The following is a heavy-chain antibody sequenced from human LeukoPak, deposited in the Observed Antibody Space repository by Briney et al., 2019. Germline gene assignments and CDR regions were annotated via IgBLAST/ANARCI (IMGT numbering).Heavy chain of an antibody. V-gene: IGHV1-18*01. CDR3: AAIVNSGWYRYFDY. CDR1: GYTFTSYG. D-gene: IGHD6-19*01. Sequence: ASXKVSCKAPGYTFTSYGISWVRQAPGQGLEWMGWISAYNGNTNYAQKLQGRVTMTTHTSTSTAYMELRSLRSDDTAVYYCAAIVNSGWYRYFDYWGQGTLVTVSS. CDR2: ISAYNGNT. J-gene: IGHJ4*02.